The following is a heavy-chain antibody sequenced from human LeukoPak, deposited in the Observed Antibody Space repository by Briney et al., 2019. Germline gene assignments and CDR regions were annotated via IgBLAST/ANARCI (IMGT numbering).Heavy chain of an antibody. Sequence: GGSLRLSCAASGFSFSSHAMNWVRQAPGKGLEWVSAIRGSGSHTYYADSVRGRFTISRDNSKSTLYLQMNSLRAEDTAVYYCAKDVRGYNRPFDYWGQGTLVTVSS. CDR2: IRGSGSHT. D-gene: IGHD3-10*02. CDR3: AKDVRGYNRPFDY. V-gene: IGHV3-23*01. J-gene: IGHJ4*02. CDR1: GFSFSSHA.